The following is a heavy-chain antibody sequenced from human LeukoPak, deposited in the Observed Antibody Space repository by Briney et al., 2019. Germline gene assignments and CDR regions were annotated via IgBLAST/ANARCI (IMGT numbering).Heavy chain of an antibody. CDR2: INHSGST. Sequence: PSETLSLTCAVYGGSFSGYYWSWIRQPPGKGLEWIGEINHSGSTNYNPSLQSRVTISVDTSTNQFSLKLSSVTAADTAVYYCARGIIYEAAAGFDYWGQGTLVTVSS. V-gene: IGHV4-34*01. CDR3: ARGIIYEAAAGFDY. D-gene: IGHD6-13*01. CDR1: GGSFSGYY. J-gene: IGHJ4*02.